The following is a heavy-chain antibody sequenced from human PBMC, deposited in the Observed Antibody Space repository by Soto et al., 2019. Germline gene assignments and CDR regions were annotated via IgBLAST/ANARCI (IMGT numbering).Heavy chain of an antibody. J-gene: IGHJ5*02. CDR2: MNPNSGNT. D-gene: IGHD2-8*01. CDR3: ASEVSYWFDP. V-gene: IGHV1-8*01. CDR1: GYTFTRYD. Sequence: QVQLVQSGAEVKKPGASVKVSCKASGYTFTRYDINWVRQATGQGLEWMGWMNPNSGNTGYAQKFQGRVTMTRTTSIRTAYMELRSLRSEATAVYSGASEVSYWFDPWGQGTLVTVSS.